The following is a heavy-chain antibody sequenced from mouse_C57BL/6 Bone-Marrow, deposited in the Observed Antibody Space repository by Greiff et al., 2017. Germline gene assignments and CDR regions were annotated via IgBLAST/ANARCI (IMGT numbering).Heavy chain of an antibody. CDR2: ISSGGSYT. CDR1: GFTFSSYG. D-gene: IGHD1-1*01. Sequence: DVKLVESGGDLVKPGGSLKLSCAASGFTFSSYGMSWVRQTPDKRLEWVATISSGGSYTYYPDSVKGRFTISRDNAKNTLYLRMSSLKSEDTAMYYCAREDGYWYFDVWGTGTTVTVSS. V-gene: IGHV5-6*02. CDR3: AREDGYWYFDV. J-gene: IGHJ1*03.